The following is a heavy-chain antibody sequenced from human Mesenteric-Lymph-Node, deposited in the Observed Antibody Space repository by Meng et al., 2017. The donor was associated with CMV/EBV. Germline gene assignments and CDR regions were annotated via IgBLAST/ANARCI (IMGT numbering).Heavy chain of an antibody. CDR3: ARHETGCTGNRCYNDWFDP. J-gene: IGHJ5*02. V-gene: IGHV3-30*04. CDR2: ISYDGSNK. D-gene: IGHD2-2*02. Sequence: GESLKISCAASGFNFSSCAMHWVRKAPGKGLEWVALISYDGSNKYYAHSMKGRFTISRDKSINTAYLQWSSLKASDTAMYYCARHETGCTGNRCYNDWFDPWGQGTLVTVLL. CDR1: GFNFSSCA.